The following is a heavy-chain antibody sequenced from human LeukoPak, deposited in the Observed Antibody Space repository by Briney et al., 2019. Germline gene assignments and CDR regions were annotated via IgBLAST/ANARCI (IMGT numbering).Heavy chain of an antibody. CDR2: INPNSGGT. CDR1: GYTFTGYY. CDR3: ARDYEILTGYPHY. Sequence: ASVKVSCKASGYTFTGYYMHSVRQAPGQGLEWMGWINPNSGGTNYAQKFQGRVTMTRDTSISTAYMELSRLRADDTAVYYCARDYEILTGYPHYWDQGTLATVSS. V-gene: IGHV1-2*02. D-gene: IGHD3-9*01. J-gene: IGHJ4*02.